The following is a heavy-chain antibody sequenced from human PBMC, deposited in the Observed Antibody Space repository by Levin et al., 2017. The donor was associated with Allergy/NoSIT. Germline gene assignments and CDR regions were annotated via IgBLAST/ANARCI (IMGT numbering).Heavy chain of an antibody. CDR2: IKTKTDVGTT. CDR3: TTVIRYNYRSGLSPRDY. V-gene: IGHV3-15*01. J-gene: IGHJ4*02. D-gene: IGHD3-22*01. Sequence: PGGSLRLSCAASGFSFNTAWMSWVRQAPGKGLEWVGRIKTKTDVGTTDYAAPVTGRFTISRDDSKNTLYLQMNSLKTEDTAGYYCTTVIRYNYRSGLSPRDYWGQGTLVTVSS. CDR1: GFSFNTAW.